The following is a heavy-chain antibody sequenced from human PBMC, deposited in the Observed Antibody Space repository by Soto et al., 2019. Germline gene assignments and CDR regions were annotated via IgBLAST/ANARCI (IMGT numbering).Heavy chain of an antibody. J-gene: IGHJ6*02. CDR3: GISRYDSNFYYYGTDV. V-gene: IGHV1-69*02. CDR2: TIPIPGIT. CDR1: GGTFSSHT. D-gene: IGHD3-22*01. Sequence: QLVQSGAEVKKPGSSLKVSCKASGGTFSSHTISWVRLAPGQGLEWMGRTIPIPGITNYAQNFQGRVTLTADKSTGTASMELSSLRSEDTAVYYCGISRYDSNFYYYGTDVWGQGTTVTVSS.